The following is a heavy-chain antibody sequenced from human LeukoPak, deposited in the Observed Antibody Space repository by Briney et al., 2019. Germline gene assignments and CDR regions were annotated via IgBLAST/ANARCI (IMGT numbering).Heavy chain of an antibody. J-gene: IGHJ4*02. D-gene: IGHD1-26*01. CDR1: GYTFTSYA. V-gene: IGHV7-4-1*02. CDR3: ARVGKYSGSYPDY. Sequence: SVKVSCKPSGYTFTSYAINWVRQAPGQGLEWLGWINTNTGNTTYAQGFTGRFVFSLDTSVSTAYLQISSLKAEDTAVYYCARVGKYSGSYPDYWGQGTLVTVSS. CDR2: INTNTGNT.